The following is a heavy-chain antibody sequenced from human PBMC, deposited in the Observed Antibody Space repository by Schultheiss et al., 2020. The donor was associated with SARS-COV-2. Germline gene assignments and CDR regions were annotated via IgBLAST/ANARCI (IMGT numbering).Heavy chain of an antibody. V-gene: IGHV3-21*01. CDR2: ISSSTGYI. Sequence: GESLKISCAASGFTFSSYSMIWVRQAPGKGLEWVSSISSSTGYIFYADSVKGRFTIYRDNAKNSLYLQMNSLRAEDTAVYYCARYMISFGGIIVSGFDYWGQGALVTVAS. CDR1: GFTFSSYS. CDR3: ARYMISFGGIIVSGFDY. D-gene: IGHD3-16*02. J-gene: IGHJ4*02.